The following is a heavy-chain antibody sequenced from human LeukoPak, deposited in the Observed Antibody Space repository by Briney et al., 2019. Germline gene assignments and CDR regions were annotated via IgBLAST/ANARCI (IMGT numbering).Heavy chain of an antibody. CDR1: GYTFTGYY. Sequence: ASVKVSCKASGYTFTGYYMHWVRQAPGQGLEWMGWINAGNGNTKYSQKFQGRVTITRNTSASTAYMELSSLRSEDTAVYYCARDLAAAYDYWGQGTLVTVSS. CDR3: ARDLAAAYDY. CDR2: INAGNGNT. D-gene: IGHD6-13*01. J-gene: IGHJ4*02. V-gene: IGHV1-3*01.